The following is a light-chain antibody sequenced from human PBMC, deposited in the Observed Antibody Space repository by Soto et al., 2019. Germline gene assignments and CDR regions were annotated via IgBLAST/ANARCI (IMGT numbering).Light chain of an antibody. CDR1: SSNIGAGYD. CDR3: QSYDSSLKV. J-gene: IGLJ2*01. Sequence: QSVLTQPPSESGAPGQRVTISCTGSSSNIGAGYDVHWYQQLPGTAPKLLIYGNSNRPSGVPDRFSGSKSGTSASLAITGLQAEDEADYYCQSYDSSLKVFGGGTKPTVL. CDR2: GNS. V-gene: IGLV1-40*01.